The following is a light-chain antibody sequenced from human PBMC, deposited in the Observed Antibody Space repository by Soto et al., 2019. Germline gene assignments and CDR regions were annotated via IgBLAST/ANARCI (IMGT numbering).Light chain of an antibody. Sequence: QSALTQPPSASGSPGQSVAISCTGTASDIGGYTFVSWYQQHPGKAPKLLIYDVNKRPSGVPDRFSGSQSGNTASLTVSGRQVEDEAEYYCSAHGGTNPYVFGTGTKHTV. V-gene: IGLV2-8*01. CDR1: ASDIGGYTF. CDR2: DVN. CDR3: SAHGGTNPYV. J-gene: IGLJ1*01.